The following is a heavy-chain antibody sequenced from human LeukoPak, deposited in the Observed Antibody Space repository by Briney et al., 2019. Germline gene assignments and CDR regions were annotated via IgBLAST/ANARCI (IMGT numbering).Heavy chain of an antibody. CDR1: GFTLSDFD. V-gene: IGHV3-23*01. D-gene: IGHD3-16*01. J-gene: IGHJ4*02. CDR3: ARHWV. Sequence: PGGSLRLACATSGFTLSDFDMSWVRQPQGEGLGWVSAISRGVERTYYADSVNGRFTIARDNSKNTLYLQMNSLIAEDAAVYYCARHWVWGQGTLVTVSS. CDR2: ISRGVERT.